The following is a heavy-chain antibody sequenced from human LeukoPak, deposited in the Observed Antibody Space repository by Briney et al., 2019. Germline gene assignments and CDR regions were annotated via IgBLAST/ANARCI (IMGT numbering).Heavy chain of an antibody. D-gene: IGHD6-13*01. V-gene: IGHV3-30*18. J-gene: IGHJ4*02. Sequence: GGSLRLSCAASGFTFSSYGMHWVRQAPGKGLEWVAVISYDGSNKYYADSVKGRFTISRDNSKNTLYLQMNSLRAEDTAVYYCAKDKGFRGAAAGSRGFDYWGQGILVAVSS. CDR2: ISYDGSNK. CDR3: AKDKGFRGAAAGSRGFDY. CDR1: GFTFSSYG.